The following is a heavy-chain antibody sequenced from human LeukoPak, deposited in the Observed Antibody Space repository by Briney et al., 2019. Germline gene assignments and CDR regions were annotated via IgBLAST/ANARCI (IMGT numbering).Heavy chain of an antibody. D-gene: IGHD4-11*01. CDR3: ARGYSKKRGYYYYHMDV. CDR2: INHSGST. CDR1: GGSFSGYY. Sequence: SETLSLTCAVYGGSFSGYYWSWIRQPPGKGLEWIGEINHSGSTNYNPSLKSRVTISVDTSKNQFSLKLSSVTAADTAVYYCARGYSKKRGYYYYHMDVWGKGTTVTVSS. V-gene: IGHV4-34*01. J-gene: IGHJ6*03.